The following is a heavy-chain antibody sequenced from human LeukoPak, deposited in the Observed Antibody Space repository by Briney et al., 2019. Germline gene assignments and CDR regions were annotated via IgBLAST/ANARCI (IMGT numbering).Heavy chain of an antibody. J-gene: IGHJ4*02. CDR1: GGSISSSSYY. Sequence: PAETLSLTCTVSGGSISSSSYYWGWIRQPPGKGLEWIGSVYYSGSTYYNPSLKSRVTISVDTSKNQFSLKLSSVTAADTAVYYCARVSKGGYDFDYWGQGTLVTVSS. CDR3: ARVSKGGYDFDY. D-gene: IGHD5-12*01. CDR2: VYYSGST. V-gene: IGHV4-39*07.